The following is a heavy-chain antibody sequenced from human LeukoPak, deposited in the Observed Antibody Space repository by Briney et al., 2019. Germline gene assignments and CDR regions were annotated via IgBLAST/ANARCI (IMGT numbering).Heavy chain of an antibody. D-gene: IGHD3-16*01. CDR3: ARGERDFDD. V-gene: IGHV3-49*04. CDR1: GLTFSDSA. CDR2: TRSKVYGGTT. J-gene: IGHJ4*02. Sequence: GRSLRLSCTFSGLTFSDSAVTWVRQAPGKGLEWIGCTRSKVYGGTTEYAASVKGRITISRDESKSIAYLQMDSLTTEDTAVYFCARGERDFDDWGQGTLVTVSS.